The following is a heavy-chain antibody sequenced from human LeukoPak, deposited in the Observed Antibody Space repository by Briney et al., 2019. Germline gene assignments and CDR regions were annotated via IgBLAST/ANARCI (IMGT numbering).Heavy chain of an antibody. V-gene: IGHV4-59*01. Sequence: SETLSLTCTVSGGSISTYYWNWIRRPPGKGLEWIGYIYHSGSTNYNPSLQSRVTISVDTSKNQFSLNLNSVTAADTAVYYCARGGAARLHFQNWGQGTLVTVSS. CDR1: GGSISTYY. J-gene: IGHJ1*01. D-gene: IGHD6-6*01. CDR3: ARGGAARLHFQN. CDR2: IYHSGST.